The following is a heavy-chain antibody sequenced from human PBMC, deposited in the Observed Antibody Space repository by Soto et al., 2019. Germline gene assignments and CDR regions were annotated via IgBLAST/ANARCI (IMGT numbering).Heavy chain of an antibody. CDR3: AKPSQPYSAPYYFDY. J-gene: IGHJ4*02. Sequence: QVQLVESGGGVVQPGRSLRLSCAASRFTFSNYGMHWVRQAPGKGLEWVAIISYDGSTIYYADSVKGRFTISRDNSKNTLYLQLNTLRTEDTAVYYCAKPSQPYSAPYYFDYWGQGTLVTVSS. CDR2: ISYDGSTI. CDR1: RFTFSNYG. V-gene: IGHV3-30*18. D-gene: IGHD4-4*01.